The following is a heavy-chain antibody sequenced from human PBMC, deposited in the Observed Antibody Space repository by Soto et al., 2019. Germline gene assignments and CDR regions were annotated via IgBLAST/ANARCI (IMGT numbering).Heavy chain of an antibody. D-gene: IGHD2-15*01. CDR1: GYIFTAYS. V-gene: IGHV1-46*01. J-gene: IGHJ1*01. Sequence: QVQLVQSGAEVKKPGASVKVSCKTSGYIFTAYSMHWVRQAPGQGLEWMGVVNPSGGSAHYAQSFEGRVTLTRDTSTSTFYMELSSLRSEDTAVYYCAREENCRGGTCYSEHFHHWGQATLVTDSS. CDR2: VNPSGGSA. CDR3: AREENCRGGTCYSEHFHH.